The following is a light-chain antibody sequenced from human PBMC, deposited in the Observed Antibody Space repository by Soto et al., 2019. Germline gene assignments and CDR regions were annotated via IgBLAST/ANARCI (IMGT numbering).Light chain of an antibody. J-gene: IGKJ4*01. CDR1: QSVSSY. Sequence: EVVLRQSPATLSLSPGETATLSCRASQSVSSYLAWYQQKPGQAPRLLIYDASKTATGIPARFSGSGSGTDFTLTISSLEPEDFAVYYCQQRSGWPPSLTFGGGTKVEIK. CDR3: QQRSGWPPSLT. CDR2: DAS. V-gene: IGKV3-11*01.